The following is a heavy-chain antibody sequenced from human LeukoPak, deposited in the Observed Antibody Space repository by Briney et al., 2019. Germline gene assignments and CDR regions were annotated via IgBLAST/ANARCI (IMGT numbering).Heavy chain of an antibody. CDR1: GGSISSSSYY. D-gene: IGHD2-15*01. Sequence: SETLSLTCTLSGGSISSSSYYWGWIRQPPGKGLEWIGSIYYSGNTYYNPSLRGRVNISVDTSKNQFSLKLSSVTAADTAVYYCARFVAGDGAFDIWGQGTMVTVSS. CDR2: IYYSGNT. V-gene: IGHV4-39*01. J-gene: IGHJ3*02. CDR3: ARFVAGDGAFDI.